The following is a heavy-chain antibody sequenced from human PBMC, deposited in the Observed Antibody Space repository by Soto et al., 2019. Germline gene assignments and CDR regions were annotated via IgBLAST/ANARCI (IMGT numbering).Heavy chain of an antibody. CDR1: GFTFSSYS. Sequence: EVQLVESGGGLVQPGGSLRLSCAASGFTFSSYSMNWVRQAPGKGLEWGSYISSSSSTIYYADSVKGRFTISRDNAKNSLYLQMNSLRAEDTAVYYCARDLTYGLLESWGQGTLVTVSS. CDR2: ISSSSSTI. D-gene: IGHD3-3*01. J-gene: IGHJ5*02. V-gene: IGHV3-48*01. CDR3: ARDLTYGLLES.